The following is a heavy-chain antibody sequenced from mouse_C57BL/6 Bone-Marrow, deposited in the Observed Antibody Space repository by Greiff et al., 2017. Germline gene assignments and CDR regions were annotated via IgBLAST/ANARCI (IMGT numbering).Heavy chain of an antibody. V-gene: IGHV6-6*01. D-gene: IGHD1-1*01. CDR2: IRNKANNHAT. J-gene: IGHJ3*01. CDR1: GFTFSDAW. Sequence: EVHLVESGGGLVQPGGSMKLSCAASGFTFSDAWMDWVRQSPEKGLEWVAEIRNKANNHATYYAESVKGRFTISRDGSKSSVYLQMNSLRAEDTGIYYCTTPYYYGTWFAYWGQGTLVTVSA. CDR3: TTPYYYGTWFAY.